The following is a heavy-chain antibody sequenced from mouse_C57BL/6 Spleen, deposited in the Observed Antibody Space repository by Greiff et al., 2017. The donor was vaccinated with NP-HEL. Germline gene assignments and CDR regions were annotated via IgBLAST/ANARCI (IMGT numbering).Heavy chain of an antibody. D-gene: IGHD3-2*02. CDR1: GFNIKNTY. Sequence: EVKLQQSVAELVRPGASVKLSCTASGFNIKNTYMHWVKQRPEQGLEWIGRIDPANGNTKYAPKFQGKATITADTSSNTAYLQLSSLTSEDTAIYYCARAPIDSSGYDYAMDYWGQGTSVTVSS. CDR3: ARAPIDSSGYDYAMDY. V-gene: IGHV14-3*01. J-gene: IGHJ4*01. CDR2: IDPANGNT.